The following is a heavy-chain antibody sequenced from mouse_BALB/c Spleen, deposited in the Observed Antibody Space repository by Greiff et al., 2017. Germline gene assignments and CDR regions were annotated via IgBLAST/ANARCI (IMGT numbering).Heavy chain of an antibody. Sequence: EVKLVESGGGLVKPGGSLKLSCAASGFTFSSYAMSWVRQTPEKRLEWVASISSGGSTYYPDSVKGRFTISRDNARNILYLQMSSLRSEDTAMYYCARAGPLYYFDYWGQGTTLTVSS. V-gene: IGHV5-6-5*01. CDR2: ISSGGST. CDR1: GFTFSSYA. J-gene: IGHJ2*01. CDR3: ARAGPLYYFDY.